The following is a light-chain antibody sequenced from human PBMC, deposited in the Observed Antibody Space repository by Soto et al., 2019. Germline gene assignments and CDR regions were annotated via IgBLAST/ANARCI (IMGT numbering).Light chain of an antibody. Sequence: QSVLTQPPSVSGAPGQRVTISCTGSSSNIGAGYDVHWYQQLPGTAPKLLIYGNSNRPSGVPDRFSGSKSGTSASLAITGLQAEDGADYYCQSYDSSLSVLGGGTKLTVL. CDR3: QSYDSSLSV. CDR1: SSNIGAGYD. CDR2: GNS. J-gene: IGLJ2*01. V-gene: IGLV1-40*01.